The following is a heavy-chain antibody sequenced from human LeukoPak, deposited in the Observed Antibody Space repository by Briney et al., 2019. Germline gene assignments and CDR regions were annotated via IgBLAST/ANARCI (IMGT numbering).Heavy chain of an antibody. V-gene: IGHV4-61*02. D-gene: IGHD6-13*01. J-gene: IGHJ6*03. CDR3: ARGEMAPYSSSWPLRSLYYYYYYMDV. CDR1: SGSISSGTYY. Sequence: SETLSLTCSVSSGSISSGTYYWSWIRQPAGKGLEWIGRIYSSGSTNYNPSLKSRVTISVDTSKNQFSLKLSSVTAADTAVYYCARGEMAPYSSSWPLRSLYYYYYYMDVWGKGTTVTVSS. CDR2: IYSSGST.